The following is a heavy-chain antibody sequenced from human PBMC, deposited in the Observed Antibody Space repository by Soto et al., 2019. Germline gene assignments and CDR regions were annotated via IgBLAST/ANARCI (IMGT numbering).Heavy chain of an antibody. CDR1: GGSISRGDYY. Sequence: SEALSLTCTVSGGSISRGDYYWSWIRQPPGKGLEWIGYIYYSGSTYYNPSLKSRVTISVDTSKNQFSLKLSSVTAADTAVYYCARAPPHLEWSLPFDYWGQGTLVTVSS. CDR2: IYYSGST. D-gene: IGHD3-3*01. CDR3: ARAPPHLEWSLPFDY. V-gene: IGHV4-30-4*01. J-gene: IGHJ4*02.